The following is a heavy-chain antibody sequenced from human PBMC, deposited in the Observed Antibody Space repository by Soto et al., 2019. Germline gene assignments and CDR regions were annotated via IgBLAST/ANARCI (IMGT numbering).Heavy chain of an antibody. Sequence: EVQLVESGGGLIQPGGSLRLSCAASGFTVSSNYMSWVRQAPGKGLEWVSVIYSGGSTYYADSVKGRFTISRDNYKNTLYLQMNSLRAEDTAVYYCARAGRDSGSYYPGYFQHWGQGTLVTVSS. CDR3: ARAGRDSGSYYPGYFQH. CDR1: GFTVSSNY. J-gene: IGHJ1*01. CDR2: IYSGGST. V-gene: IGHV3-53*01. D-gene: IGHD1-26*01.